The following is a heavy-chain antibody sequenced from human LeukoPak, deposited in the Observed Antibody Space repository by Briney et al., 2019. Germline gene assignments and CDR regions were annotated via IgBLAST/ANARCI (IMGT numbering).Heavy chain of an antibody. D-gene: IGHD1-26*01. CDR3: ARDPPPGRIVGAT. CDR2: ISSSGSTI. J-gene: IGHJ4*02. V-gene: IGHV3-48*04. CDR1: GFTFSSYS. Sequence: PGGSLRLSCAASGFTFSSYSMNWVRQAPGKGLEWVSYISSSGSTIYYAESVKGRFTISRDNAKNSLYLQMNSLRAEDTAVYYCARDPPPGRIVGATWGQGTLVTVSS.